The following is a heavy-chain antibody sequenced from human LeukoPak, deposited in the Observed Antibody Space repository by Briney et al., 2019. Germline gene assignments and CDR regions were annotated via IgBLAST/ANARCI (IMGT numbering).Heavy chain of an antibody. V-gene: IGHV1-18*01. CDR2: ISAYNSNT. D-gene: IGHD6-19*01. Sequence: GASVKVSCKASGYTFTSYGISWVRQAPGQGLGWMGGISAYNSNTNYAQKLQGTVTMTTDTTTSTAYMELRSLRSDDTAVYYCASSSGSGSFDYWGQGTLVTVSS. CDR3: ASSSGSGSFDY. CDR1: GYTFTSYG. J-gene: IGHJ4*02.